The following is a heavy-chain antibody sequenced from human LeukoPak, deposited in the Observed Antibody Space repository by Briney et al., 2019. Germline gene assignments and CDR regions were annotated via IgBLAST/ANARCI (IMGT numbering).Heavy chain of an antibody. J-gene: IGHJ6*02. Sequence: GGSLRLSCAASGFTFSSYAMSWVRQAPGKGLEWVSAISGSGGSTYYADSVKGRFIISRDNSKNTLYLQMNSLRAEDAAVYYCASPPPYYDFWSGYYPPNYYYYGMDVWGQGTTVTVSS. CDR1: GFTFSSYA. CDR2: ISGSGGST. CDR3: ASPPPYYDFWSGYYPPNYYYYGMDV. V-gene: IGHV3-23*01. D-gene: IGHD3-3*01.